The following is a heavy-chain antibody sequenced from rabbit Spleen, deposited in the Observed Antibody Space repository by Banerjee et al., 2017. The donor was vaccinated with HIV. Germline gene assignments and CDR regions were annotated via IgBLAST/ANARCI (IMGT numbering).Heavy chain of an antibody. CDR2: INIVTGKS. CDR1: GFTLISYW. Sequence: QEQLEESGGGLVKPGGTLTLTCKASGFTLISYWMCWVRQAPGKGLEWIACINIVTGKSVYASWAKGRFTISKTSSTTVTLQMTSLTAADTATYFCAREDSSSVAYYLWGPGTLVTVS. D-gene: IGHD1-1*01. V-gene: IGHV1S45*01. J-gene: IGHJ4*01. CDR3: AREDSSSVAYYL.